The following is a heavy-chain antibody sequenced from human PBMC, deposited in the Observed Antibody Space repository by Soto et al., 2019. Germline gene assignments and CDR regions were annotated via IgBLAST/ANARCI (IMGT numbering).Heavy chain of an antibody. J-gene: IGHJ4*02. Sequence: QVHLVQSGGEVKKPGASVKVSCKASGYTFTNYGVNWVRQAPGQGLEWMGWINTYNGNTNYAQRLQGRVTLTTGTSTRTAYMELRSLTSDDTAVYYCARGSSPVDFDYWCQGTLVTVSS. V-gene: IGHV1-18*01. CDR3: ARGSSPVDFDY. D-gene: IGHD6-13*01. CDR1: GYTFTNYG. CDR2: INTYNGNT.